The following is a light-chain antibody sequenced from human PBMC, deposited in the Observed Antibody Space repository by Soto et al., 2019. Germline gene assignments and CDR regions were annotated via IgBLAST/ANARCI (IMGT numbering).Light chain of an antibody. CDR3: QQFAISRT. Sequence: IQMTQSPSTLSASVGDRVTITCRASHNIERWMAWYQQKPGRAPSLLIFDASTLHSGVPSRFSGSGSGTDFTLTISSLQPDDFANYYCQQFAISRTFGQGTKVDIK. CDR2: DAS. J-gene: IGKJ1*01. V-gene: IGKV1-5*01. CDR1: HNIERW.